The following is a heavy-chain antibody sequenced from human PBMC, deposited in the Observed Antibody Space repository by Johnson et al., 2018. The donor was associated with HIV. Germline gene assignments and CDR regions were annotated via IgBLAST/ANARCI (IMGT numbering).Heavy chain of an antibody. CDR3: ARGRGGNTFDAFDI. CDR1: GFTVSSNY. CDR2: LSHDGSNT. J-gene: IGHJ3*02. D-gene: IGHD4-23*01. V-gene: IGHV3-30*03. Sequence: QVQLVESRGGVVQPGGSLRLSCAASGFTVSSNYMSWVRQAPGKGLEWVTVLSHDGSNTYYAASVKGRFTIPRDKSKNTLYRQMNSLRAEDTALYYCARGRGGNTFDAFDIWGQGTMVTVSS.